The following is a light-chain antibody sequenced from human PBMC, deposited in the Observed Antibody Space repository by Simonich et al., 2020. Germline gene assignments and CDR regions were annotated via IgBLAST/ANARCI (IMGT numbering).Light chain of an antibody. V-gene: IGLV4-69*01. CDR3: QTWGTGIRV. J-gene: IGLJ3*02. CDR2: LNSDGSH. Sequence: QLVLTQSPSASASLGASVKLTCTLSSGHSSYAIALHQQQPEKGPRYLRKLNSDGSHSKGDGIPDRFSGSSSGAERYLTISSLQSEDEADYYCQTWGTGIRVFGGGTKLTVL. CDR1: SGHSSYA.